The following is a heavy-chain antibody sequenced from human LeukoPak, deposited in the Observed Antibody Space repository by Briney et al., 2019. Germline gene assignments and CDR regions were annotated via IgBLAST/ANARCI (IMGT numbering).Heavy chain of an antibody. Sequence: SETLSLTCTVSGDSTSSHSWSWIRQPPGKGLEWIGYISYSGSTNYNPSLKSRVTMSVDTSKNQFSLRLNSVTAADTAVYYCARRITGTTYSYYYMDVWGKGTTVTVSS. D-gene: IGHD1-20*01. CDR1: GDSTSSHS. J-gene: IGHJ6*03. CDR2: ISYSGST. V-gene: IGHV4-59*11. CDR3: ARRITGTTYSYYYMDV.